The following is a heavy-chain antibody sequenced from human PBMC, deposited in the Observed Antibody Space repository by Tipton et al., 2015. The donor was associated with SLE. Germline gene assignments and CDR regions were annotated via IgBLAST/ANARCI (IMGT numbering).Heavy chain of an antibody. J-gene: IGHJ4*02. D-gene: IGHD3-10*01. V-gene: IGHV4-31*03. Sequence: TLSLTCTVSGGSISSGGYYWSWIRQHPGKGLEWIGYIYYSGSTYYNPSLKSRVTISVDTSKNQFSLKLSSVTAADTAVYYRARLLGPQEGVQGVINEVDYWGQGTLVNVSS. CDR3: ARLLGPQEGVQGVINEVDY. CDR2: IYYSGST. CDR1: GGSISSGGYY.